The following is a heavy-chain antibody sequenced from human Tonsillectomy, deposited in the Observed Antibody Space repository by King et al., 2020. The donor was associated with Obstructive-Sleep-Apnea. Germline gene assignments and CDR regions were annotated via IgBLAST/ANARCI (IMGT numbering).Heavy chain of an antibody. J-gene: IGHJ4*02. CDR3: ASRGRYYDQYYFDY. CDR1: GGSISSYY. D-gene: IGHD3-22*01. Sequence: QLQESGPGLVKPSETLSLTCTVSGGSISSYYWSWIRQPPGKGLEWIGYIYYSGSTNYNPSLKSRVTISVDTSKNQFSLKLSSVTAADTAVYYCASRGRYYDQYYFDYWGQGTLVTVSS. CDR2: IYYSGST. V-gene: IGHV4-59*01.